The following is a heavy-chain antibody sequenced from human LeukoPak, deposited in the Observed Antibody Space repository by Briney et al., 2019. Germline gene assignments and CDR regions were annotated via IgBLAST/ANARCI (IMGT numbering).Heavy chain of an antibody. D-gene: IGHD1-1*01. CDR3: ARLESGYSSVVHRGGTDY. J-gene: IGHJ4*02. V-gene: IGHV1-2*02. CDR2: INPNSGGT. Sequence: ASVKVSCKASGYTFTGYYMHWVRQAAGQGLEWMGWINPNSGGTNYAQKFQGRVTMTRDTSISTAYMELSRLRSDDTAVCYCARLESGYSSVVHRGGTDYWGQGTLVTVSS. CDR1: GYTFTGYY.